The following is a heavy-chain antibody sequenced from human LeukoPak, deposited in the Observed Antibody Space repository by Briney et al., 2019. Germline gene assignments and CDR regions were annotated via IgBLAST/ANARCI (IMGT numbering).Heavy chain of an antibody. CDR2: ISYDGRNN. D-gene: IGHD3-10*01. CDR3: AKDRVFGELLPPSGY. V-gene: IGHV3-30*04. CDR1: GFTFSSYA. Sequence: GGSLRLSCAASGFTFSSYAMHWVRQAPGKGLEWVAVISYDGRNNYYADSVKGRFTISRDNSKNTLYLQMNSLRAEDTAVYYCAKDRVFGELLPPSGYWGQGTLVTVSS. J-gene: IGHJ4*02.